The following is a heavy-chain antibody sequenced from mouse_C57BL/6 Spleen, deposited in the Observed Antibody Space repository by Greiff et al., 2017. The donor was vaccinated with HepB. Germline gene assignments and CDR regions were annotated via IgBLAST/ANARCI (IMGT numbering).Heavy chain of an antibody. CDR2: IYPGDGDT. J-gene: IGHJ4*01. V-gene: IGHV1-82*01. CDR3: ATYYGNSRYAMDY. Sequence: QVQLQQSGPELVKPGASVKISCKASGYAFSSSWMNWVKQRPGKGLEWIGRIYPGDGDTNYNGKFKGKATLTADKSSSTAYMQLSSLTSEDSAVYFCATYYGNSRYAMDYWGQGTSVTVSS. CDR1: GYAFSSSW. D-gene: IGHD2-10*01.